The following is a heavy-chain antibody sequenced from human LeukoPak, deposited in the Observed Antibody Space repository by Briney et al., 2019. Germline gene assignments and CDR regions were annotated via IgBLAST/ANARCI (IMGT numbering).Heavy chain of an antibody. CDR1: GHTLTELS. V-gene: IGHV1-24*01. Sequence: ASVKVCCKVSGHTLTELSMHWVRQAPGKGLEWMGGFDPEDGETIYAQKFQGRVTMTEDTSTDTAYMELSSLRSEDTAVYYCATSGLAAAAPLYYYYYGMDVWGQGTTVTVSS. CDR3: ATSGLAAAAPLYYYYYGMDV. J-gene: IGHJ6*02. D-gene: IGHD6-13*01. CDR2: FDPEDGET.